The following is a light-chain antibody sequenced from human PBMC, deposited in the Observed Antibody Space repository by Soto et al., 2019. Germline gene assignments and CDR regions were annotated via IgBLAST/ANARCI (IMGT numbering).Light chain of an antibody. CDR1: SSDVGGYNY. CDR3: SSYAGSNNVL. V-gene: IGLV2-8*01. Sequence: QSVLTQPPSASGSPGQSVTISCTGTSSDVGGYNYVSWCQQHPGKAPKLIIYEVTKRPSGVPDRFSGSKSGNTASLTVSGLQAEDEADYYCSSYAGSNNVLFGGGTKLTVL. CDR2: EVT. J-gene: IGLJ2*01.